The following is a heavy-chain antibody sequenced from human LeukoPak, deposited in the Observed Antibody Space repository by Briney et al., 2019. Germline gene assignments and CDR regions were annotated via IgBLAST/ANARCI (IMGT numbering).Heavy chain of an antibody. CDR1: GYSFASYW. V-gene: IGHV5-51*01. Sequence: GESLKISCKGSGYSFASYWIAWVRQMPGKGLEWMGIIYPGDSDTRYSPSFQGHVTISAEKSISTAYLQWSSLKASDTAMYYCARQEVYGSGSFKEGLFDYWGQGTLVTVSS. J-gene: IGHJ4*02. CDR2: IYPGDSDT. CDR3: ARQEVYGSGSFKEGLFDY. D-gene: IGHD3-10*01.